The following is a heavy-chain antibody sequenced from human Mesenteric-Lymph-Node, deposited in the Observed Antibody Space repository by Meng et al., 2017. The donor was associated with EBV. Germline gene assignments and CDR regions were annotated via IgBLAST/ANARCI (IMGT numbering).Heavy chain of an antibody. CDR2: VYHTGSA. D-gene: IGHD5-24*01. J-gene: IGHJ4*02. V-gene: IGHV4-4*02. CDR1: SDTVGGSSW. Sequence: VHLPRSVPALSSPSGALSSLVPFASDTVGGSSWRYWVRQPPGKGLEWIVEVYHTGSANYNPSLKSRYIIAVDKSNNQFSLRLSSVTAADTAVYYCARVGYNYVYYFDFWGQGTLVTVSS. CDR3: ARVGYNYVYYFDF.